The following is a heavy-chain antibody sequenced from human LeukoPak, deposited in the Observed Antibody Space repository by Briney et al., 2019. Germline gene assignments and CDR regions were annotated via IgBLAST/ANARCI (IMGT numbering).Heavy chain of an antibody. V-gene: IGHV3-23*01. CDR3: TKDSRYAYYYGMDV. D-gene: IGHD5-12*01. CDR1: GFTFSSYA. CDR2: ISGSGGST. J-gene: IGHJ6*02. Sequence: GGSLRLSCAASGFTFSSYAMSWVRQAPGKGLEWVSAISGSGGSTYYADSVKGRFTISRDNSKNTLYLQMNSLRAEDTAVYYCTKDSRYAYYYGMDVWGQGTTVTVSS.